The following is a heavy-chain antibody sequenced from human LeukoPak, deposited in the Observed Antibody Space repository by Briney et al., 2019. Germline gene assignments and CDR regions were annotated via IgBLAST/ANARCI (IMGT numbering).Heavy chain of an antibody. J-gene: IGHJ6*02. D-gene: IGHD2-2*01. Sequence: GASLTVSYKASGYTFTAYYIHWVRRAPGQGREGMGWINPNSGGTESAQKFQGRVTITRDTAISTASMELSRLRSDDTAVYYCTRDHCTSINCYEYNYYGMDVWGQGTTVTVSS. CDR2: INPNSGGT. CDR3: TRDHCTSINCYEYNYYGMDV. CDR1: GYTFTAYY. V-gene: IGHV1-2*02.